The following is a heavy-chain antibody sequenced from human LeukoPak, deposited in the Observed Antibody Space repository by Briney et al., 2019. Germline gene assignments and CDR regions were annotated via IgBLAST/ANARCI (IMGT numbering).Heavy chain of an antibody. CDR1: GDSISNSNW. CDR3: ARVRVIDWGSSYFDY. CDR2: IFHTGST. D-gene: IGHD3-9*01. V-gene: IGHV4-4*02. J-gene: IGHJ4*02. Sequence: PSETLSLTCAVSGDSISNSNWGSWVRQPPGKGLEGIGYIFHTGSTNYNPSLKSRVTISVDKSKNQFSLRLISVTAADTAVYFCARVRVIDWGSSYFDYWGQGNLVTVSS.